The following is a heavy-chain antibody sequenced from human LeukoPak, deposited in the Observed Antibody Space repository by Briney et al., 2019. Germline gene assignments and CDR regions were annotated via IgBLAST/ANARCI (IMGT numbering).Heavy chain of an antibody. Sequence: GGSLRLSCAASGFTFSSYWMSWVRQAPGKGLEWVANIKQDGSEKYYVDSVKGRFTISRDNAKNSLYLQMNSLRAEDTAVYYCARDPATPTGTTFRLDSYWGQGTLVTVSS. CDR1: GFTFSSYW. V-gene: IGHV3-7*01. CDR2: IKQDGSEK. J-gene: IGHJ4*02. D-gene: IGHD4-17*01. CDR3: ARDPATPTGTTFRLDSY.